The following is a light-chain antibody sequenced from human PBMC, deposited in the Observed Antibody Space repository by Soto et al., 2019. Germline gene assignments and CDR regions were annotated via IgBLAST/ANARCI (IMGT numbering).Light chain of an antibody. J-gene: IGKJ2*01. CDR2: GAS. CDR1: QSVASNY. CDR3: QQYGVSPLMYT. V-gene: IGKV3-20*01. Sequence: EIVLMQSPGTLSLSPGERATLSCRASQSVASNYLAWYQQKPGQAPRLLIYGASSRAAGVPDRFSGSGSGTDFTLTITRLEPEDFTMYYCQQYGVSPLMYTFGQGTKLGVK.